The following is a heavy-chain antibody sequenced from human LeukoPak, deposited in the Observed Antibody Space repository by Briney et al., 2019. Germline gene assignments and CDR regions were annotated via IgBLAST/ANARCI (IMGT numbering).Heavy chain of an antibody. CDR2: IYPGDSDT. CDR3: ARHLERGYSYEGYYFDS. J-gene: IGHJ4*01. V-gene: IGHV5-51*01. Sequence: GESLKISCKGSGYSFTSYWIGWVRQMPGKGLEWMGIIYPGDSDTRYSPSFQGQVTITADKSISTAYLQWSSLKASDTAKYYCARHLERGYSYEGYYFDSTGHGTLVTVSS. CDR1: GYSFTSYW. D-gene: IGHD5-18*01.